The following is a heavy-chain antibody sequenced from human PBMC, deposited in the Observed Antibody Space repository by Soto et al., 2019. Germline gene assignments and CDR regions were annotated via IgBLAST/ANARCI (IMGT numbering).Heavy chain of an antibody. CDR2: IRSKAYGGTT. CDR1: GFTFGDYA. CDR3: TSARHYYDLMTGEDY. V-gene: IGHV3-49*03. Sequence: GGSLRLSCTASGFTFGDYAMSWFRQAPGKGLEWVGFIRSKAYGGTTEYAASVKGRFTISRDDSKSIAYLQMNSLKTEDTAVYYCTSARHYYDLMTGEDYWGQGTLVTVSS. J-gene: IGHJ4*02. D-gene: IGHD3-3*01.